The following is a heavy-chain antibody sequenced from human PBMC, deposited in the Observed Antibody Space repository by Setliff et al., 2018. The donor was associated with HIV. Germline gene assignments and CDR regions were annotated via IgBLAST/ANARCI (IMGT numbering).Heavy chain of an antibody. V-gene: IGHV3-23*01. D-gene: IGHD4-4*01. CDR1: GFTFSSYA. J-gene: IGHJ6*03. CDR3: AREIRAGNYPPYNYYFYMDV. Sequence: PGGSLRLSCAASGFTFSSYAMSWVRQAPGKGLEWVSAVSASDGRTYYADSVKGRFTISRDNSKNTLYLQMNSLRAEDTAVYYCAREIRAGNYPPYNYYFYMDVWGKGTTVTVSS. CDR2: VSASDGRT.